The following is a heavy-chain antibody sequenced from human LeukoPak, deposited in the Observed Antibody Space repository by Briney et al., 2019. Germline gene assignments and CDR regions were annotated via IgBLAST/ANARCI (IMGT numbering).Heavy chain of an antibody. CDR3: AKVGAVLEVEMATIGYFDY. CDR1: GFTFSSYA. Sequence: PGGSLRLSCAASGFTFSSYAMSWVRQAPGKGLEWVSAISGSGGSTYYADSVKGRFTISRDNSKNTLYLQMNSLRAEDTAVYYCAKVGAVLEVEMATIGYFDYWGQGTLVTVSS. CDR2: ISGSGGST. D-gene: IGHD5-24*01. J-gene: IGHJ4*02. V-gene: IGHV3-23*01.